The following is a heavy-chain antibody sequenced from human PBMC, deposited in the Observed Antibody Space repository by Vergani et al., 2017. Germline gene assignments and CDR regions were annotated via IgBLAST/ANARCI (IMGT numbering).Heavy chain of an antibody. D-gene: IGHD3-3*01. CDR3: ARDGYYDFWSGYYLTGYYYYYYMDV. Sequence: QVQLVESGGGVVQPGRSLRLSCAASGFTFSSYGMHWVRQAPGKGLEWVAVIWYDGSNKYYADSVKGRFTISRDNSKNTLYLEMNSLRAEDTAVYYCARDGYYDFWSGYYLTGYYYYYYMDVWGKGTTVTVSS. J-gene: IGHJ6*03. V-gene: IGHV3-33*01. CDR2: IWYDGSNK. CDR1: GFTFSSYG.